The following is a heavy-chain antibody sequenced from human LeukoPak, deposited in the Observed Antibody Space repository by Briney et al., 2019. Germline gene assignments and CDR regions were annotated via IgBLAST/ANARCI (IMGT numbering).Heavy chain of an antibody. CDR2: IHPNSGGT. CDR3: ARGDIYWDY. J-gene: IGHJ4*02. Sequence: ASVKVSCKASGYTFTAYYVHWVRQAPGQGLEWMGWIHPNSGGTKYAQNFRGRVTMTRDTSISTAYMELSSLRSDDTAVYYCARGDIYWDYWGQGTQVTVSS. V-gene: IGHV1-2*02. CDR1: GYTFTAYY. D-gene: IGHD2-15*01.